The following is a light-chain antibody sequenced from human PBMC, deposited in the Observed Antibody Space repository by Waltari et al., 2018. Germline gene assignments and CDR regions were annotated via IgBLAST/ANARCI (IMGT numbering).Light chain of an antibody. CDR3: QQYDISPLT. J-gene: IGKJ4*01. CDR2: GAS. V-gene: IGKV3-20*01. Sequence: EIVLTQSPGTPSLSPGERATLPCRASQTVRTTYLAWYQQKPGQAPTLLIYGASSRATGIPDRFSGSGSGTDFSLTISSLEPEDFAVYYCQQYDISPLTFGGGTKVEIK. CDR1: QTVRTTY.